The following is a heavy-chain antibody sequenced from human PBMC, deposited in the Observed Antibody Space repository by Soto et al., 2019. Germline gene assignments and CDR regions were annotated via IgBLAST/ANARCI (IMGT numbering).Heavy chain of an antibody. CDR3: ARSRDGYSFYFYYGMDG. V-gene: IGHV3-30*03. D-gene: IGHD4-4*01. J-gene: IGHJ6*02. CDR2: ILHDGSAE. CDR1: GFIFTSYG. Sequence: PGGSLRLSCAASGFIFTSYGMHWVRQAPGKGLEWMALILHDGSAEYYADSVKGRFTISRDNSKNTLYLQMNSLTAEDTAVYYCARSRDGYSFYFYYGMDGWGQGTPVTVSS.